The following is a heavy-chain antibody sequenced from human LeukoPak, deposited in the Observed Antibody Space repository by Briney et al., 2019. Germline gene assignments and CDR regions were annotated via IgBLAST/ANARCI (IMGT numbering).Heavy chain of an antibody. V-gene: IGHV4-59*01. CDR1: GGSISSFY. Sequence: SETLSLTCTVSGGSISSFYWNWIRQSPGKGLEWIGYIHYSRSTNYNPSLKSRVTLSLDAFNNEVSLKLSSVTAADTAVYYCAREGRGGNSYGDYYYYGIDVWGQGTTVSVSS. CDR3: AREGRGGNSYGDYYYYGIDV. J-gene: IGHJ6*02. D-gene: IGHD5-18*01. CDR2: IHYSRST.